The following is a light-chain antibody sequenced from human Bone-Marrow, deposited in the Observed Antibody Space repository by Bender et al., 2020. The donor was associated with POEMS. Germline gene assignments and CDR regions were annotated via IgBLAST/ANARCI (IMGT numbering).Light chain of an antibody. CDR1: SGDIGGYNY. J-gene: IGLJ2*01. Sequence: QSALTQPASVSGSPGQSITISCTGTSGDIGGYNYVSWYQQHPGKAPKFMIYEVSKRPSGVSDRFSGSKSGTTASLTVSGLQAEDEADYFCSSYAGRNGWVFGGGTKLTVL. V-gene: IGLV2-8*01. CDR3: SSYAGRNGWV. CDR2: EVS.